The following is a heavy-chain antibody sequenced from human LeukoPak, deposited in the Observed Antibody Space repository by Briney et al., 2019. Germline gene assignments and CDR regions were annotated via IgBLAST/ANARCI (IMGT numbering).Heavy chain of an antibody. V-gene: IGHV3-74*01. D-gene: IGHD6-13*01. CDR1: GFTFSSSS. CDR2: ISSDGTST. Sequence: PGASLRLSCSASGFTFSSSSMHWVRRAPGEGLVWVSRISSDGTSTNYADSVKGRFIISRDNAKNTLYLQMNSLRAEDTAVYFCARVRSSSWFDYWGQGTLVAVSS. J-gene: IGHJ4*02. CDR3: ARVRSSSWFDY.